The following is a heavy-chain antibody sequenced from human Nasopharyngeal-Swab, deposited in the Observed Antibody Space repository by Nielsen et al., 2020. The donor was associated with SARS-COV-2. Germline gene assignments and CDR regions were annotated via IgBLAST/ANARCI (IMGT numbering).Heavy chain of an antibody. CDR3: AREGYSYGYSPSYYGMDV. D-gene: IGHD5-18*01. CDR1: GGSISSGGYY. J-gene: IGHJ6*02. CDR2: IYYSGST. V-gene: IGHV4-31*03. Sequence: SETLSLTCTVSGGSISSGGYYRSWIRQHPGKGLEWIGYIYYSGSTYYNPSLKSRVTISVDTSKNQFSLKLSSVTAADTAVYYCAREGYSYGYSPSYYGMDVWGQGTTVTVSS.